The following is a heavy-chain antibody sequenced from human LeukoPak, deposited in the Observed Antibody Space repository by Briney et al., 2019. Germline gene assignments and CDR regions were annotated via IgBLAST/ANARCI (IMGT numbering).Heavy chain of an antibody. CDR1: GGSISSGGYY. CDR2: IYYSGST. J-gene: IGHJ4*02. CDR3: ARANYYGSGSYYLAY. D-gene: IGHD3-10*01. Sequence: PSQTLSLTCTVSGGSISSGGYYWSWIRQHPGKDLEWIGYIYYSGSTYYNPSLKSRVTISVDTSKNQFSLKLSSVTAADTAVCYCARANYYGSGSYYLAYWGQGTLVTVSS. V-gene: IGHV4-31*03.